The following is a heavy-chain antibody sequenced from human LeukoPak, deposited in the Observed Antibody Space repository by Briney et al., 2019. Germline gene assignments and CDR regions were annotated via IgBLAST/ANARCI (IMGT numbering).Heavy chain of an antibody. CDR2: FSGGDGST. CDR1: GFTFSSYA. D-gene: IGHD2-2*02. CDR3: AKGKVVPATIYDY. J-gene: IGHJ4*02. Sequence: PGGSLRLSCAASGFTFSSYAMSWVRQAPGKGLEWVSGFSGGDGSTSYADSVKGRFTISRDNSKSTLYLQMNSLRAEDTAVYYCAKGKVVPATIYDYWGQGTLVTVSS. V-gene: IGHV3-23*01.